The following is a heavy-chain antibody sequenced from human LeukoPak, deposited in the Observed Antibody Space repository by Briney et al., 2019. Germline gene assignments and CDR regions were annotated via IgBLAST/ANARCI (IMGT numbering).Heavy chain of an antibody. J-gene: IGHJ5*02. CDR2: IYYSGST. D-gene: IGHD1-14*01. V-gene: IGHV4-39*07. CDR1: GGSISSSSYY. Sequence: PSETLSLTCTVSGGSISSSSYYWGWIRQPPGKGLEWIGSIYYSGSTYYNPSLKSRVTISVDTSKNQFSLKLSSVTAADTAVYYCAREPEVDDWGSHWFDPWGQGTLVTVSS. CDR3: AREPEVDDWGSHWFDP.